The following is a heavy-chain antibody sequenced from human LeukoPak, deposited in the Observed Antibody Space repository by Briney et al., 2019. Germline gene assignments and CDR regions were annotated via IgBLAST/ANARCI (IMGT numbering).Heavy chain of an antibody. CDR3: ARIPGDRPDD. CDR2: MYFGERT. V-gene: IGHV4-59*01. Sequence: SETLSLTCAVSGASMTSNYWTWIRQPPGKGLEWVGYMYFGERTNYNPSLKSRATISIDTSKKQFSLNLKSVTAADTAVYYCARIPGDRPDDWGQGTLVTVS. D-gene: IGHD7-27*01. CDR1: GASMTSNY. J-gene: IGHJ4*02.